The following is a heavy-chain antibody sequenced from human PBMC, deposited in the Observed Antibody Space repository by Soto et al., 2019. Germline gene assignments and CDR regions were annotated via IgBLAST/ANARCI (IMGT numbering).Heavy chain of an antibody. J-gene: IGHJ3*02. CDR3: ARDRRNCGGDCYSDAFDI. CDR2: ISSSSSTI. Sequence: GGSLRLSCAASGFTFSSYSMNWVRQAPGKGLEWVSYISSSSSTIYYADSVKGRFTISRDNAKNSLYLQMNSLRDEDTAVYYCARDRRNCGGDCYSDAFDIWGQGTMVTVSS. V-gene: IGHV3-48*02. CDR1: GFTFSSYS. D-gene: IGHD2-21*02.